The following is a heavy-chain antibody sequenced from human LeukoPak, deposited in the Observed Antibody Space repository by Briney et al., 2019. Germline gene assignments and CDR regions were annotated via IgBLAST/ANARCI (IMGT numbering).Heavy chain of an antibody. Sequence: KSSETLSLTCTVSGGSISSSSYCWGWIRQPPGKGLEWIGSICYSGSTFYNPSLKSRVTLSVDTSKNQFSLKLSSVTAADTAVYYCARTENYIPEDWFDLWGQGTLVTVSS. D-gene: IGHD5-24*01. J-gene: IGHJ5*02. CDR3: ARTENYIPEDWFDL. CDR2: ICYSGST. CDR1: GGSISSSSYC. V-gene: IGHV4-39*01.